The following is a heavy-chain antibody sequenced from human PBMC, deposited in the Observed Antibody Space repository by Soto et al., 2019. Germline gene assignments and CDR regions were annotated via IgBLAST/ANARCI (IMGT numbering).Heavy chain of an antibody. CDR2: INHSGST. J-gene: IGHJ6*03. CDR3: ARKYSDYGDPGANYYYYMDV. V-gene: IGHV4-34*01. Sequence: SETLSLTCAVYGGSFSGYYWSWIRQPPGKGLEWIGEINHSGSTNYNPSLKSRVTISVDTSKNQFSLKLSSVTAADTAVYYCARKYSDYGDPGANYYYYMDVWGKGTTVTVS. CDR1: GGSFSGYY. D-gene: IGHD4-17*01.